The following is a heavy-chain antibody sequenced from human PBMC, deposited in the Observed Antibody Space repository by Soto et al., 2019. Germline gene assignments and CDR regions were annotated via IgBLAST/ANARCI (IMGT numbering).Heavy chain of an antibody. J-gene: IGHJ6*02. Sequence: SLRLSCAASGFTFSSYGMHWVRQAPGQGLEWVAVIWYDGSNKYYADSVKGRFTISRDNSKNTLYLQMNSLRAEDTAVYYCARDAAPYYDFWSGSLGHYYYYGMDVWGQGTTVTVSS. CDR1: GFTFSSYG. CDR3: ARDAAPYYDFWSGSLGHYYYYGMDV. CDR2: IWYDGSNK. V-gene: IGHV3-33*01. D-gene: IGHD3-3*01.